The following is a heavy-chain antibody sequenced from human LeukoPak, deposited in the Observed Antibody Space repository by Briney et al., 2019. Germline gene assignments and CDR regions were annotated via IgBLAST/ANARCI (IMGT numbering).Heavy chain of an antibody. CDR3: ARGGVVGATVLDY. Sequence: PGGSLRLSCAASGFTFSSYGMHWVRQAPGKGLEWVAVIWYDGSNKYYADSVKGRFTISRDNSKNTLYLQMNSLRAEDTAVYYCARGGVVGATVLDYWGQGTLVTVSS. V-gene: IGHV3-33*01. CDR1: GFTFSSYG. D-gene: IGHD1-26*01. CDR2: IWYDGSNK. J-gene: IGHJ4*02.